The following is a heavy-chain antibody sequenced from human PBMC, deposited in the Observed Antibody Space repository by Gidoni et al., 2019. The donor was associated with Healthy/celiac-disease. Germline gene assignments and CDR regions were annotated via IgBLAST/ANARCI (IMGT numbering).Heavy chain of an antibody. CDR1: GFTFSSYG. CDR2: ISYDGSNK. V-gene: IGHV3-30*18. CDR3: AKERGDDDGGIFDY. J-gene: IGHJ4*02. Sequence: QVQLVESGGGVVQPRRSLRLSCAASGFTFSSYGMHLVRQAPGKGLEWVAVISYDGSNKYYADSVKGRFTISRDNSKNTLYLQMNSLRAEDTAVYYCAKERGDDDGGIFDYWGQGTLVTVSS. D-gene: IGHD1-26*01.